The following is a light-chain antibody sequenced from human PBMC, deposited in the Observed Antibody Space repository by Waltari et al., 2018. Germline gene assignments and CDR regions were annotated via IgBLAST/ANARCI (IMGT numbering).Light chain of an antibody. CDR1: QSVSRT. Sequence: EIVLTQSPGTLSLSLGERVPLSCSASQSVSRTLAWYQQKPGQAPRLLMYGASTRATGIPDRFSGSGSGTDFSLTISRLEPEDFAVYYCQHYVRLPVTFGQGTKVEIK. J-gene: IGKJ1*01. CDR2: GAS. V-gene: IGKV3-20*01. CDR3: QHYVRLPVT.